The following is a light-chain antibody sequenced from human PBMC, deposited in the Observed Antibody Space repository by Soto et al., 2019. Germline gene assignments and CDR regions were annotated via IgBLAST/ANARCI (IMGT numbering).Light chain of an antibody. CDR3: CSYAGSYTYV. Sequence: QSVLTQPRSVSGSPGQSFTICCTGTSSDIGGYNYVSWYQQHPGKAPKLIIFDVSERPSGVPARFSGSKSGNTASLTISGLQADDEADYYCCSYAGSYTYVFGSGTKVTVL. J-gene: IGLJ1*01. V-gene: IGLV2-11*01. CDR2: DVS. CDR1: SSDIGGYNY.